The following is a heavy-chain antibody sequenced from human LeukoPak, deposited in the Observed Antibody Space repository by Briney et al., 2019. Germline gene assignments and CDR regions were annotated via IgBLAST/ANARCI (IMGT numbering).Heavy chain of an antibody. V-gene: IGHV4-34*01. J-gene: IGHJ4*02. CDR3: ARQGIYSLNYFY. Sequence: SETLSLTCAVYGGSFSGYYWSWIRQSPGKGLEWIGEINHSGSTNYTPSLKSRVTISVDTSKNQFSLKLSSVTAADTAVYYCARQGIYSLNYFYWGQGTLVTVSS. CDR1: GGSFSGYY. D-gene: IGHD1-7*01. CDR2: INHSGST.